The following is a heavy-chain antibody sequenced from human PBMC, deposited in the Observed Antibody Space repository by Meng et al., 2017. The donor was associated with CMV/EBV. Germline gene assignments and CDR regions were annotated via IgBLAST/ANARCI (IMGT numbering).Heavy chain of an antibody. CDR1: GYTFTGYY. Sequence: ASVKVSCKASGYTFTGYYMHWVRQAPGQGLEWMGWINPNSGGTNYAQKFQGRVTMTRDTSISTAYMELSRLRSDDTAVYYCARFVGYCSSTSCYPKRGLVDYWDQGTLVTVSS. V-gene: IGHV1-2*02. J-gene: IGHJ4*02. CDR3: ARFVGYCSSTSCYPKRGLVDY. CDR2: INPNSGGT. D-gene: IGHD2-2*01.